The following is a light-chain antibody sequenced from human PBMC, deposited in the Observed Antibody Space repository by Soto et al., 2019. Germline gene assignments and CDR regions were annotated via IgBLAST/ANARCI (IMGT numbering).Light chain of an antibody. CDR3: ATWDSSLSAGV. CDR2: DNI. J-gene: IGLJ7*01. V-gene: IGLV1-51*01. CDR1: SSNIGNNY. Sequence: QSVLTQPPSVSAAPGQKITISCSGSSSNIGNNYVSWYQQLPGTAPKLLIYDNIKRPSGIPDRFSGSKSGTSATLGITGLQTGDEADYYCATWDSSLSAGVFGGGTQLTVL.